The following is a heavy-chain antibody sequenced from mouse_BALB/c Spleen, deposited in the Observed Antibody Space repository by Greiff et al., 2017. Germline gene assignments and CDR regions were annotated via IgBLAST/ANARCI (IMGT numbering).Heavy chain of an antibody. D-gene: IGHD1-1*01. Sequence: EVQVVESGAELVKPGASVKLSCTASGFNIKDTYMHWVKQRPEQGLEWIGRIDPANGNTKYDPKFQGKATITADTSSNTAYLQLSSLTSEDTAVYYCARDYYGSSLAYWGQGTLVTVSA. J-gene: IGHJ3*01. V-gene: IGHV14-3*02. CDR3: ARDYYGSSLAY. CDR2: IDPANGNT. CDR1: GFNIKDTY.